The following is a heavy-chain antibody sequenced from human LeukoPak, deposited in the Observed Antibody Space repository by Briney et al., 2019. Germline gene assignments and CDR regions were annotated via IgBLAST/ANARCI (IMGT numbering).Heavy chain of an antibody. D-gene: IGHD3-16*01. V-gene: IGHV3-30-3*01. CDR1: GFTFSSYA. J-gene: IGHJ4*03. CDR3: ATNWRSGGYHEY. Sequence: PGGSLRLSCAASGFTFSSYAMHWVRQAPGKGLEWVAVISYDGSNKYYADSVKGRFTISRDNSENSLYLHMNSLRAEDTAMYYCATNWRSGGYHEYWGQGTPVTVSS. CDR2: ISYDGSNK.